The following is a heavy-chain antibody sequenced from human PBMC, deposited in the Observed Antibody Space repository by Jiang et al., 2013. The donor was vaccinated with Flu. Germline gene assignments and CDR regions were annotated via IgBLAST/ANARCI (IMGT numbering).Heavy chain of an antibody. Sequence: VQLLESGGGLVKPGGSLRLSCAVSGFTFSTFNMNWVRQAPGKGLEWVSSISSSSSYIYYADSVKGRFSISRDNAKNSLFLQMNSLRAEDTAVYYCARSEGVGVLGWFDPWGQGILVIVSS. CDR2: ISSSSSYI. D-gene: IGHD3-10*01. CDR3: ARSEGVGVLGWFDP. V-gene: IGHV3-21*01. CDR1: GFTFSTFN. J-gene: IGHJ5*02.